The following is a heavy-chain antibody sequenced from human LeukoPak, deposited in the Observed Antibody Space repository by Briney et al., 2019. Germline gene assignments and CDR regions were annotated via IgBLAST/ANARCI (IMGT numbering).Heavy chain of an antibody. CDR1: GFTFSSYS. CDR2: ISSSSSYI. J-gene: IGHJ4*02. CDR3: ARRVNNYFDY. V-gene: IGHV3-21*01. D-gene: IGHD2-21*01. Sequence: GGSLRLSCAASGFTFSSYSMNWVRQAPGRGLEWVSSISSSSSYIYYADSVKGRFTISRDNAKSSLYLQMNSLRAEDTAVYYCARRVNNYFDYWGQGTLVTVPS.